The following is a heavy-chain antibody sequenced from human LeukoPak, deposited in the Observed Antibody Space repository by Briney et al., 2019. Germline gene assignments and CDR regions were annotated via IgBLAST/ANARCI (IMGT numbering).Heavy chain of an antibody. Sequence: RGESLKISCQGSGYSFTSYWIGWVRQMPGKGLEWMGIIYPGDSDTRYSPSFQGQVTISADKSISTAYLQWSSLKASDTAMYYCARRRGRYCSSTSCRYFDYWGQGTLVTVSS. J-gene: IGHJ4*02. D-gene: IGHD2-2*01. CDR1: GYSFTSYW. CDR3: ARRRGRYCSSTSCRYFDY. CDR2: IYPGDSDT. V-gene: IGHV5-51*01.